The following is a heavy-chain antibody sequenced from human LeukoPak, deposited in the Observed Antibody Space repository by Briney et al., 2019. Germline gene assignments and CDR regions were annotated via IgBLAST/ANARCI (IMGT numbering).Heavy chain of an antibody. D-gene: IGHD3-22*01. Sequence: ASVKVSCKASGYTFTSYGISWVRQAPGQGLEWMGWISAYNGNTNYAQKLQGRVTMTTDTSTSTAYMELRSLRSEDTAVYYCARDKTYYYDSSGYYNFDYWGQGTLVTVSS. CDR3: ARDKTYYYDSSGYYNFDY. CDR2: ISAYNGNT. J-gene: IGHJ4*02. CDR1: GYTFTSYG. V-gene: IGHV1-18*01.